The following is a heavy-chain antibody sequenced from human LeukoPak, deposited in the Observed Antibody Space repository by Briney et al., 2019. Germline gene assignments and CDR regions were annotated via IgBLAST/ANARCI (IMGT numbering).Heavy chain of an antibody. CDR3: ARDRESSGPYGMDV. Sequence: PGGSLRLSCAASGFTFSSYAMHWVRQAPGKGLEWVAAISYDGSNKYYADSVKGRFTISRDNSKNTLYLQMNSLRAEDTAVYYCARDRESSGPYGMDVWGQGTTVTVSS. CDR2: ISYDGSNK. J-gene: IGHJ6*02. V-gene: IGHV3-30-3*01. CDR1: GFTFSSYA. D-gene: IGHD3-22*01.